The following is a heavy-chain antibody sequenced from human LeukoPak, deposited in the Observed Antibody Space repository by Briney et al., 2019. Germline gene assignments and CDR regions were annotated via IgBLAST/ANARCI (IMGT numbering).Heavy chain of an antibody. CDR2: INPYTGGT. V-gene: IGHV1-2*02. Sequence: ASVKVSCEASGYTFSDYYIHWVRQAPGQGLEWMGWINPYTGGTNSAQKFQGRVTMTRDTPISTAYMVLSRLRSDDTAVYYCARNDFGGFGELIADYWGQGTLVTVSS. J-gene: IGHJ4*02. CDR1: GYTFSDYY. CDR3: ARNDFGGFGELIADY. D-gene: IGHD3-10*01.